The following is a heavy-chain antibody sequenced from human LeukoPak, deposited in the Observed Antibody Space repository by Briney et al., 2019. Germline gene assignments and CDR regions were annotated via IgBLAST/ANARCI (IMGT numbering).Heavy chain of an antibody. CDR3: ARDWSYCSSTSCPLWD. Sequence: SVEVSCKASGGTFSSYAISWVRQAPGQGLEWMGGIIPIFGTANYAQKFQGRVTITADESTSTAYMELSSLRSEDTAVYYCARDWSYCSSTSCPLWDWGQGTLVTVSS. D-gene: IGHD2-2*01. J-gene: IGHJ4*02. V-gene: IGHV1-69*01. CDR1: GGTFSSYA. CDR2: IIPIFGTA.